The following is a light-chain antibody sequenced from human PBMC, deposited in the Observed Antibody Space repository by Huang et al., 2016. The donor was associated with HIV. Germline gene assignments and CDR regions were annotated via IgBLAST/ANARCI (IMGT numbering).Light chain of an antibody. CDR3: MQALQTPWT. CDR1: QSLLFSNGYNY. Sequence: DIVMTQSPLSLPVTPGEPVSISCRSSQSLLFSNGYNYLDWYLQKPGQSPQLLIYLGSNRAAGVPDRFSGSGSGTDFTLKISRVEAEDVGVYYCMQALQTPWTFGQGTKVEI. J-gene: IGKJ1*01. V-gene: IGKV2-28*01. CDR2: LGS.